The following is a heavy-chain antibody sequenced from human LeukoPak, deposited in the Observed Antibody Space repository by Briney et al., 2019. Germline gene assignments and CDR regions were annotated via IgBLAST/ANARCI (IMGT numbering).Heavy chain of an antibody. CDR2: INHSGST. D-gene: IGHD3-22*01. V-gene: IGHV4-34*01. CDR3: ASNPDDSWDY. J-gene: IGHJ4*02. Sequence: SETLSLTCAVYGGSFSGYYWSWIRQPPGKGLEWIGEINHSGSTNYNPSLKSRVTISVDTSKNQFSLKLSSVTAADTAVYYCASNPDDSWDYWGQGTLVTVSS. CDR1: GGSFSGYY.